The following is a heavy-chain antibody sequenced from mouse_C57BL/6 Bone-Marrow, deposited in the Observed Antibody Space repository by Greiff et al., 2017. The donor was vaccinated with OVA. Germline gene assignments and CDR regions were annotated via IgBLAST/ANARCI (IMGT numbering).Heavy chain of an antibody. J-gene: IGHJ3*01. D-gene: IGHD2-3*01. CDR3: AREEDGYRFDY. CDR1: GYTFTDYY. Sequence: VHVKQSGPELVKPGASVKIPCKASGYTFTDYYMDWVKQSHGKSLEWIGDINPNNGGTNYNQKFKGKATLTVDKSSSTAYLELRSLTSEDAAVYYCAREEDGYRFDYWGQGTLVTVSA. CDR2: INPNNGGT. V-gene: IGHV1-18*01.